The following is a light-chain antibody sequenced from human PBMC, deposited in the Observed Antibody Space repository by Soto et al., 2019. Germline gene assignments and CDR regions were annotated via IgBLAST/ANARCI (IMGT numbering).Light chain of an antibody. CDR2: DVT. J-gene: IGLJ1*01. V-gene: IGLV2-14*03. Sequence: QSVLTQPASVSGSPGQSITISCTGTSSDVGAYNYVSWYQQYPGKAPKLIIYDVTKRPSGVSNRFSGSKSGNTASLTISGIQAEDEGDYYCGSITRSSTSVFGTGTKVTVL. CDR1: SSDVGAYNY. CDR3: GSITRSSTSV.